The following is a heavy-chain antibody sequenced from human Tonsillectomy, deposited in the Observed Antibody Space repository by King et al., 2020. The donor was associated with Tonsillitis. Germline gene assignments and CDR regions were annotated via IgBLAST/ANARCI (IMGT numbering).Heavy chain of an antibody. D-gene: IGHD1-26*01. J-gene: IGHJ4*02. CDR3: AKDSGLSGGYPFALDY. CDR1: GFTFDDYA. CDR2: ISWNSGSI. Sequence: VQLVESGGGLVQPGRSLRLSCAASGFTFDDYAMHWVRQAPGKGLEWVSGISWNSGSIGYADSVKGRFTISRDNAKNSLYLQMNSLRAEDTALYYCAKDSGLSGGYPFALDYWGQGTLVTISS. V-gene: IGHV3-9*01.